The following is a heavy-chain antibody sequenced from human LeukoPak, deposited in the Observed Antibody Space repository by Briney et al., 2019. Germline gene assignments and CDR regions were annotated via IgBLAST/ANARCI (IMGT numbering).Heavy chain of an antibody. CDR3: ARDLDGSFGDY. Sequence: GGSLRLSCAASGFTFSSYAMSWVRQAPGKGLEWVSAISGSGGSTYYADSVKGRFTISRDNSKNTLYLQMNSLTAEDTAVYYCARDLDGSFGDYWGQGTLVTVSS. J-gene: IGHJ4*02. CDR2: ISGSGGST. CDR1: GFTFSSYA. V-gene: IGHV3-23*01. D-gene: IGHD3-16*01.